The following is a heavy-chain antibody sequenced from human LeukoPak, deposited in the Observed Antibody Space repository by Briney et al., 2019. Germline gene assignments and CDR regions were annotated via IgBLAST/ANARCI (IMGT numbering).Heavy chain of an antibody. Sequence: PSQTLSLTCTVSGVSISSDKYYWSWIRQRPGKGLEWIGYMYYSGSTSYNPSLKSRVSISLGTPKNQFSLKLHSVTAAATAVYYCATPYCGTISCLDVFDIWGQGTMVTVSS. CDR2: MYYSGST. J-gene: IGHJ3*02. D-gene: IGHD2-21*01. CDR3: ATPYCGTISCLDVFDI. CDR1: GVSISSDKYY. V-gene: IGHV4-31*03.